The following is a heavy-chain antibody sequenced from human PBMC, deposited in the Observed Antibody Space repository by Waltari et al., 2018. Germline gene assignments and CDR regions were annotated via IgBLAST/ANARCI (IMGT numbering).Heavy chain of an antibody. D-gene: IGHD4-4*01. V-gene: IGHV4-39*01. J-gene: IGHJ5*02. Sequence: QLQLQESGPGLVKPSETLSLTCTVSGGPISSSSYYWGCIPQPPGQGLEWIEGIYYSGSTYYSPALKSVVNISVDVAKNQFSLKLSSVTAADTAVYYCARLGARGYSTLGMGWFDPWGQGTLVTVSS. CDR2: IYYSGST. CDR3: ARLGARGYSTLGMGWFDP. CDR1: GGPISSSSYY.